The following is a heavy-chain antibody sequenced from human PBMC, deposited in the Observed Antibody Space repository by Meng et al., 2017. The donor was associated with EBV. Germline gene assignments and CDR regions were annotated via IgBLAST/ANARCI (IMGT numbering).Heavy chain of an antibody. V-gene: IGHV1-69*06. D-gene: IGHD6-13*01. Sequence: QVQLVKVGAGVKKPGASVKVHCKASGGTFISYAISWVRQAPGQGLEWMGGIIPIFGTANYAQKFQGRVTITADKSTSTAYMELSSLRSEDTAVYYCARAEIAAAGRLDYWGQGTLVTVSS. CDR2: IIPIFGTA. J-gene: IGHJ4*02. CDR3: ARAEIAAAGRLDY. CDR1: GGTFISYA.